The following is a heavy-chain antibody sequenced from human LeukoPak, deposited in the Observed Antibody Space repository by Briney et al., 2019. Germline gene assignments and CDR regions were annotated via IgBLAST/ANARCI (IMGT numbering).Heavy chain of an antibody. J-gene: IGHJ6*04. CDR3: ARESADGSGSYYYYGMDV. V-gene: IGHV1-18*04. CDR1: GYTFTSYG. CDR2: ISAYNGNT. Sequence: ASVKVSCTASGYTFTSYGISWVRQAPGQGLEWMGWISAYNGNTNYAQKLQGRVTMTTDTSTSTAYMELRSLRSDDTAVYYCARESADGSGSYYYYGMDVWGKGTTVTVSS. D-gene: IGHD3-10*01.